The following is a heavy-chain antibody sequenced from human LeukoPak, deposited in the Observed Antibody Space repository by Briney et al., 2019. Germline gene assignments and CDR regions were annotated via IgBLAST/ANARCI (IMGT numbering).Heavy chain of an antibody. V-gene: IGHV3-73*01. CDR3: TRRGDGNGYYRDY. CDR1: GFTFSGSA. CDR2: IRSKANSYAT. Sequence: PGGSLRLSCAASGFTFSGSAMHWVRQASGKGLEWVGRIRSKANSYATAYAASVKGRFTISRDDSKNTAYLQMNSLKTEDTAVYYCTRRGDGNGYYRDYWGQGTLVTVSS. D-gene: IGHD3-22*01. J-gene: IGHJ4*02.